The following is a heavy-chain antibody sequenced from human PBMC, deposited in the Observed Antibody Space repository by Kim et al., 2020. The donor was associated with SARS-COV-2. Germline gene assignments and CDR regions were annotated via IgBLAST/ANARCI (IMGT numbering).Heavy chain of an antibody. V-gene: IGHV4-31*02. J-gene: IGHJ4*02. Sequence: PSLKSGVTISVDTYKNQFALKLSAVTAGDTAVYYCARTRITMLVVVTHFDYWGQGTLVTVSS. D-gene: IGHD3-22*01. CDR3: ARTRITMLVVVTHFDY.